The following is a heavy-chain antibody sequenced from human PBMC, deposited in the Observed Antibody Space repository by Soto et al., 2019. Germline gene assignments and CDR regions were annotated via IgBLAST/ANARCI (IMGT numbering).Heavy chain of an antibody. D-gene: IGHD3-10*01. J-gene: IGHJ4*02. V-gene: IGHV3-30*18. CDR1: GFTFSSYG. Sequence: PGGSLRLSCAASGFTFSSYGMHWVRQAPGKGLEWVAVISYDGSNKYYADSVKGRFTISRDNSKNTLYLQMNSLRAEDTAVYYCEKCINMVRGGFDYWGQGTLVTVSS. CDR3: EKCINMVRGGFDY. CDR2: ISYDGSNK.